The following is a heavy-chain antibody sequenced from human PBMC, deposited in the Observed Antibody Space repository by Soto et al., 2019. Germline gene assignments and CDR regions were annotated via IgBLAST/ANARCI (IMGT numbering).Heavy chain of an antibody. CDR3: AREVAGGMDV. CDR2: INPNSGDT. V-gene: IGHV1-2*04. Sequence: AAVKVSCKASGDTFTGYFMHWVRQAPGQGLEWMGWINPNSGDTNYPQKFQGWVTMTRDTSINTAYMEVSRLSSDDTAVYYCAREVAGGMDVWGQGTTVTVSS. J-gene: IGHJ6*02. CDR1: GDTFTGYF.